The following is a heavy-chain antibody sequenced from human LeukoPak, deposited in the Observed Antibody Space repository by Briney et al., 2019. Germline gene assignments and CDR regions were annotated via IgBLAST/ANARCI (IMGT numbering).Heavy chain of an antibody. J-gene: IGHJ4*02. D-gene: IGHD5-18*01. Sequence: SVKASCKASGYTFVNYGISWVRQAPGQGLEWMGGIIPIFGTANYAQKFQGRVTITADKSTSTAYMELSSLRSEDTAVYYCARDAGEYSYGYVDYWGQGTLVTVSS. CDR3: ARDAGEYSYGYVDY. CDR2: IIPIFGTA. CDR1: GYTFVNYG. V-gene: IGHV1-69*06.